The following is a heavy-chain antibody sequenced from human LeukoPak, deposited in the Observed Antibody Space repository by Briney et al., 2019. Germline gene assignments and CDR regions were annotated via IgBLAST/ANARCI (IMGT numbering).Heavy chain of an antibody. Sequence: PGGSLRLSCAASGITFSSYGMNWVRQAPGKGLEWVAFIQYDGGNKYYADSVKGRFTISRDNSKNTLYLQMNSLRADDTAVYYCAKDPQVMITFGGIIAEDYWGQGTLVTVSS. CDR3: AKDPQVMITFGGIIAEDY. CDR1: GITFSSYG. CDR2: IQYDGGNK. D-gene: IGHD3-16*02. V-gene: IGHV3-30*02. J-gene: IGHJ4*02.